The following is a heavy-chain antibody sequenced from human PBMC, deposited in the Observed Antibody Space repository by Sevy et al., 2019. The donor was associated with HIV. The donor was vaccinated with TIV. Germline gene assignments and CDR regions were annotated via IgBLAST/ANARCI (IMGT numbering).Heavy chain of an antibody. CDR3: ARDGGYSIKWYPLY. CDR2: ISYEGTET. CDR1: GFAFSSHA. J-gene: IGHJ4*01. Sequence: GGSLRLSCAASGFAFSSHAMHWVRQAPGKGLEWVAVISYEGTETFYAASVEGGFTISRDNSKNMLSLQINSLIPEDTAVYFCARDGGYSIKWYPLYWGHGTLVTVSS. V-gene: IGHV3-30-3*01. D-gene: IGHD6-13*01.